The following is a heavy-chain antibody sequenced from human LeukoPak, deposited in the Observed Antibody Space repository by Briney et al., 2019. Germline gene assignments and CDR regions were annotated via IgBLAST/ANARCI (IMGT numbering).Heavy chain of an antibody. Sequence: GGSLRLSCAASEFTFSRYSLHWVRQAPGKGLEWVSSISSSSSYIYYADSVKGRFTISRDNAKNSLYLQMNSLRAEDTAVYYCAMIVGAKQFDPWGQGTLVTVSS. CDR1: EFTFSRYS. CDR2: ISSSSSYI. V-gene: IGHV3-21*01. J-gene: IGHJ5*02. D-gene: IGHD1-26*01. CDR3: AMIVGAKQFDP.